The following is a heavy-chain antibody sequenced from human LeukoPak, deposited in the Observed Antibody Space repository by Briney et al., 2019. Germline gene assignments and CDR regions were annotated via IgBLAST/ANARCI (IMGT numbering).Heavy chain of an antibody. CDR1: DGSISSYY. D-gene: IGHD1-26*01. CDR3: ASGTYYYFDF. J-gene: IGHJ4*02. CDR2: IYYSGST. V-gene: IGHV4-59*08. Sequence: PSETLSLTCTVSDGSISSYYWSWIRQPPGKGLEWIGYIYYSGSTNYNPSLKNRVTISVDTSKNQFSLKLRSATAADTAVYYCASGTYYYFDFWGQGTLVTVSS.